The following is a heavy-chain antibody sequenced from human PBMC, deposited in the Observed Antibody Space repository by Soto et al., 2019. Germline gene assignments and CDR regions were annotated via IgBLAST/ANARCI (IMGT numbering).Heavy chain of an antibody. CDR3: PHRTSRGSSGSFDY. V-gene: IGHV2-5*02. J-gene: IGHJ4*02. D-gene: IGHD3-22*01. CDR1: GFSLSTSGVG. Sequence: QITLKESGPTLVKPTQTLTLTCTFSGFSLSTSGVGVGWIRQPPGKALEWLALIYWDDDKRYSPSLKSRLTINKDTSKNQVVLTRTNMDPVNPATYYCPHRTSRGSSGSFDYWGQGTLVTVSS. CDR2: IYWDDDK.